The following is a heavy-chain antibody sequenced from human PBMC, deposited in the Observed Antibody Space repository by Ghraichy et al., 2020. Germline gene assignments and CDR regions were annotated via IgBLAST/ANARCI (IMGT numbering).Heavy chain of an antibody. D-gene: IGHD1-14*01. CDR3: ARVGITTYYGMDV. CDR1: GLTFSSYW. J-gene: IGHJ6*02. V-gene: IGHV3-7*04. CDR2: IKQDVSEK. Sequence: TCAASGLTFSSYWMSWVRQAPGKGLEWVANIKQDVSEKCYVDSVKGRFTISRDNAKNSLYLQMNSLRAEDTAMYYCARVGITTYYGMDVWGQGTTVTVSS.